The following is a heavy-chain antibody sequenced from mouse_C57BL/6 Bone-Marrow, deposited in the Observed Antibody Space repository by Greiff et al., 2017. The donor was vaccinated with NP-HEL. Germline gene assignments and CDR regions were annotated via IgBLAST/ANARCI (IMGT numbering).Heavy chain of an antibody. CDR3: ARWTESFDY. CDR1: GYTFTTYS. CDR2: FYPYNGYT. V-gene: IGHV1-47*01. Sequence: QVQLQQSGAELVKPGASVKMSCKASGYTFTTYSIEWMKQNPGQSLEWIGNFYPYNGYTNYTEKFKGNATLTVEKSSSTVYLELSRLTSDDSAVYYCARWTESFDYWGQGTTLTVSS. J-gene: IGHJ2*01.